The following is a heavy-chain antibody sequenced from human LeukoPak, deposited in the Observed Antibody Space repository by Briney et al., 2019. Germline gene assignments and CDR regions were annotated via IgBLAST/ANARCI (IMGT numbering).Heavy chain of an antibody. J-gene: IGHJ4*02. V-gene: IGHV3-48*01. D-gene: IGHD4-17*01. Sequence: PGGSLRLSCAGSGFTFNNYNMNWVRQAPGKGLEWVSYISSSSSTIYYADFVKGRFTISRDNAKNSLYLQMNSLRAEDTAMYYCARDFNGDYAYWGQGTLVTVSS. CDR2: ISSSSSTI. CDR3: ARDFNGDYAY. CDR1: GFTFNNYN.